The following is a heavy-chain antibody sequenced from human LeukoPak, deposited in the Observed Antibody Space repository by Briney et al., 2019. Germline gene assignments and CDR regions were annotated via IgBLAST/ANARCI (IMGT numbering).Heavy chain of an antibody. D-gene: IGHD3-16*01. J-gene: IGHJ4*02. CDR2: IRYDGSNK. CDR3: AKLPVARGSSDQPLDY. Sequence: GGSLRLSCAASGFTFSTYGIHWVRQAPGQGLEWVAFIRYDGSNKYYADSVKGRFTISRDNSKNTLYLQMNSLRAEDTAVYYCAKLPVARGSSDQPLDYWGQGTLVTVSS. CDR1: GFTFSTYG. V-gene: IGHV3-30*02.